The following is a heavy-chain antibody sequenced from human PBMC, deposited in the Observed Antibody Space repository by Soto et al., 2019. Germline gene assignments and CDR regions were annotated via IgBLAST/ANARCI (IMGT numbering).Heavy chain of an antibody. CDR2: IYYSGST. D-gene: IGHD6-6*01. CDR1: GGFISSYY. V-gene: IGHV4-59*01. J-gene: IGHJ5*02. Sequence: SETLSLTCTVSGGFISSYYWSWIRQPPGKGLEWIGYIYYSGSTNYNPSLKSRVTISVDTSKNQFSLKLSSVTAADTAVYYCAREGKAARHRYNWFDPWGQGTLVTVSS. CDR3: AREGKAARHRYNWFDP.